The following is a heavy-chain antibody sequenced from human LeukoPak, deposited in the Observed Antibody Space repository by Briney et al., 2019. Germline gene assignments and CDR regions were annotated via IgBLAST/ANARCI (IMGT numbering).Heavy chain of an antibody. V-gene: IGHV1-3*01. D-gene: IGHD3-22*01. CDR1: GYTFINYA. CDR2: IKAGNGNT. Sequence: ASVTVSCKASGYTFINYAMHWVRQAPGQRLEWMGWIKAGNGNTKYSQKFQGRVNITRDKSASTVYMELSSLRSEDTAVYYCARDLDSSREDVWGQGTRVTVSS. CDR3: ARDLDSSREDV. J-gene: IGHJ6*01.